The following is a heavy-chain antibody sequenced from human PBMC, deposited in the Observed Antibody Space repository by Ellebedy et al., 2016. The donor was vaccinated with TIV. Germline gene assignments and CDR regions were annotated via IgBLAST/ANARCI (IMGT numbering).Heavy chain of an antibody. CDR2: IYYSGST. J-gene: IGHJ4*02. V-gene: IGHV4-30-4*01. CDR1: GGSISSGDYY. D-gene: IGHD1-26*01. Sequence: MPSETLSLTCTVSGGSISSGDYYWSWIRQPPGKGLEWIGYIYYSGSTYYNPSLKSRVTISVDTSKNQLSLKLSSVTAADTAVYYCARAPEKWELPDYWGQGTLVTVSS. CDR3: ARAPEKWELPDY.